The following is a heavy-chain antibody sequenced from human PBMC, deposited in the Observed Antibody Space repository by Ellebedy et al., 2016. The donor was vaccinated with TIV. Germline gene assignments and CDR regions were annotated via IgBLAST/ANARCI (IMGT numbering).Heavy chain of an antibody. J-gene: IGHJ4*02. D-gene: IGHD5-12*01. CDR1: GYTFTSYG. Sequence: AASVKVSCKASGYTFTSYGISWVRQAPGQGLEWMGRIIPILGIANYAQKLQGRVTMTRDTSTSTVYMELSSLRSEDTAVYYCARGGDIVATGFDYWGQGTLVTVSS. CDR3: ARGGDIVATGFDY. V-gene: IGHV1-69*04. CDR2: IIPILGIA.